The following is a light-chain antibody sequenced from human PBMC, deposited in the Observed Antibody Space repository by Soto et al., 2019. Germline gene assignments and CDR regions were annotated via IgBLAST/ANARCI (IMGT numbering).Light chain of an antibody. J-gene: IGKJ1*01. CDR2: AAS. V-gene: IGKV1-17*01. Sequence: DIQMTQFPSSLSASVGDRVTITCRASQGIRNDLGWYQQKPGKAPKRLIYAASSLQSGVPSRFSGSGSGTEFILAISSLQPKDSATFYCLQHSTYPLTFGQGTKVEIK. CDR1: QGIRND. CDR3: LQHSTYPLT.